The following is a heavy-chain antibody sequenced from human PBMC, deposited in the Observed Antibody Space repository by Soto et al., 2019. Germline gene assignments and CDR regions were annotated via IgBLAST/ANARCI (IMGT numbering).Heavy chain of an antibody. Sequence: QVQLVQSGAAVTKPGSSVKVSCTASGGTFSSYAISWVRQAPGQGLEWMGGIIPIFGTANYAQKFQCRVTITADESTSTAYMGLSSLRSEDTAVYYCARALTRCSGGSCYGGAFDIGGQGTMVTVSS. D-gene: IGHD2-15*01. CDR2: IIPIFGTA. J-gene: IGHJ3*02. CDR3: ARALTRCSGGSCYGGAFDI. CDR1: GGTFSSYA. V-gene: IGHV1-69*01.